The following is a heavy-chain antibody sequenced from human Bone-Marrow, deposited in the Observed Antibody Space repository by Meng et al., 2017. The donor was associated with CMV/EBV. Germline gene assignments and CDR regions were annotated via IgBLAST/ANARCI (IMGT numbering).Heavy chain of an antibody. Sequence: GGSLRLSCAASGFTFTHYNMNWVRQAPGRGLEWVSSISGSGSYISYVDSVKGRFTISRDNAKNLLYLQMNSLRAEDTAVYYCAKANPGATIKAGVNFDYLGQGTLVTVSS. V-gene: IGHV3-21*04. D-gene: IGHD4-23*01. CDR2: ISGSGSYI. J-gene: IGHJ4*02. CDR3: AKANPGATIKAGVNFDY. CDR1: GFTFTHYN.